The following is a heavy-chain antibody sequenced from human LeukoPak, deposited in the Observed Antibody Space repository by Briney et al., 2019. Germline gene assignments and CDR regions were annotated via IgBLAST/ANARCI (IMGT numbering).Heavy chain of an antibody. D-gene: IGHD2-21*01. CDR2: ISGSGDAT. V-gene: IGHV3-23*01. CDR1: GGSISSYY. CDR3: ARSDCGSDGCKLLNY. Sequence: ETLSLTCTVSGGSISSYYWSWIRQPPGKGLEWVSAISGSGDATKYADSVKGRFTISRDNSKNTLSLQMSNLRAEDTATYYCARSDCGSDGCKLLNYWGQGILVTVSS. J-gene: IGHJ4*02.